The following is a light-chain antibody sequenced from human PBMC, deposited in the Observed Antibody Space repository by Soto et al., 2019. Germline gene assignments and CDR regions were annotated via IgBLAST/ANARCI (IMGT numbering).Light chain of an antibody. CDR3: QQRSNWPPT. CDR1: QSVSSY. J-gene: IGKJ4*01. Sequence: EIVLTQSPATLSLSPGERATLSCRASQSVSSYLAWYQQKPGQAPRLLIYDASNRATGIPARFSGGGSGTDFTLTISSLEPEDFAVYYCQQRSNWPPTFGGGTKVVIK. CDR2: DAS. V-gene: IGKV3-11*01.